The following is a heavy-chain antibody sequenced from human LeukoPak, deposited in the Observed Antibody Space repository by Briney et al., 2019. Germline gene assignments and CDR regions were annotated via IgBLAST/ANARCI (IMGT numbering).Heavy chain of an antibody. CDR2: ISGIGGYT. J-gene: IGHJ4*02. Sequence: GGSLRLSCAASGFTFSSYDMIWVRQAPGKWLELVSSISGIGGYTSYAVSVKRQFTMSRDNSKNTLYMQMNSLRADDTAEYYCAKGSPLGYCAGAVCYTKIIYFVYWGQGTPVTVSS. V-gene: IGHV3-23*01. CDR1: GFTFSSYD. D-gene: IGHD2-8*02. CDR3: AKGSPLGYCAGAVCYTKIIYFVY.